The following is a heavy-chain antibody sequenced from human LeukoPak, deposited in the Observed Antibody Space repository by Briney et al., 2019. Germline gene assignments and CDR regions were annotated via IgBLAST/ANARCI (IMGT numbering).Heavy chain of an antibody. J-gene: IGHJ6*03. D-gene: IGHD3-10*01. CDR2: IYYSGST. CDR1: GGSISSSSYY. V-gene: IGHV4-39*07. Sequence: SETLSLTCSVSGGSISSSSYYWGWIRQPPGKGLEWIGSIYYSGSTYYNPSLKSRVTISVDTSKNQFSLKLSSVTAADTAVYYCARGTSNYYGSGSYYNNYYYYYMDVWGKGTTVTISS. CDR3: ARGTSNYYGSGSYYNNYYYYYMDV.